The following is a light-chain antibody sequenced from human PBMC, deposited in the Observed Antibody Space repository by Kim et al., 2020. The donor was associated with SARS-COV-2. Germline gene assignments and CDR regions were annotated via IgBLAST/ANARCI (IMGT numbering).Light chain of an antibody. V-gene: IGKV1-33*01. CDR3: QQYHDLPF. J-gene: IGKJ5*01. Sequence: SATVGDRVTISCQASQNINNYVNWYQQKPGKAPKLLIYDASNLETGVPSRFSGSGSGTDFTFTISNLQPEDIATYYCQQYHDLPFFGQGTRLEIK. CDR2: DAS. CDR1: QNINNY.